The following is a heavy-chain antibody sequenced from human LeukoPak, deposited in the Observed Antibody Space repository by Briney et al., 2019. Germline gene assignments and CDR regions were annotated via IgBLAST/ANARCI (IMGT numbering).Heavy chain of an antibody. D-gene: IGHD2-8*01. CDR2: ISSSSIYI. Sequence: GGSLRLSCAASGFTFSSYSMKWVRQAPGKGLEWVSSISSSSIYIYYADSVKGRLTISRDNAKNSLYLQMNSLRAEDMAVYYCARRTNDFDYWGQGTLVTVSS. J-gene: IGHJ4*02. V-gene: IGHV3-21*01. CDR3: ARRTNDFDY. CDR1: GFTFSSYS.